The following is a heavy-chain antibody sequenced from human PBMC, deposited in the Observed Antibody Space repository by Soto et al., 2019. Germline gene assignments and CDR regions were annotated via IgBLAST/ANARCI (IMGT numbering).Heavy chain of an antibody. D-gene: IGHD3-10*01. J-gene: IGHJ4*02. Sequence: QVQLVQSGAEVKKPGASVKVSCKASGYTFTSYAMHWVRQAPGQRLEWMGWINAGNGNTKYSQKFQGRVTITRDTSASTAYMELSSLRSEDTAVYYGAREGMVRGVWGYWGQGTLVTVSS. CDR1: GYTFTSYA. CDR3: AREGMVRGVWGY. V-gene: IGHV1-3*01. CDR2: INAGNGNT.